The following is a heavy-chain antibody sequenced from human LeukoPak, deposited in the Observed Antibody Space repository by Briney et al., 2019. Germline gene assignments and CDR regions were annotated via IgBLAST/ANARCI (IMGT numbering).Heavy chain of an antibody. Sequence: SGTLSLTCSVSGGSISTYYWSWIRQPAAKGLEWIAQIHTSGSTNFNPSLTSRVSISMDTPNNQFSLMISSVTAADTAIYYCAGRGLSTGWTFDYWGHGTLVTVSS. CDR3: AGRGLSTGWTFDY. CDR2: IHTSGST. V-gene: IGHV4-4*07. J-gene: IGHJ4*01. D-gene: IGHD6-19*01. CDR1: GGSISTYY.